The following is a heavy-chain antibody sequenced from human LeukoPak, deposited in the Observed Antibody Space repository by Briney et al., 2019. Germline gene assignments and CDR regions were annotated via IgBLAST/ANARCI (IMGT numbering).Heavy chain of an antibody. CDR3: ARHMGLGYTYFYPYSDY. D-gene: IGHD1-1*01. V-gene: IGHV4-59*08. CDR2: IYYSGST. J-gene: IGHJ4*01. CDR1: GGSISIYY. Sequence: SETLSLTCTVSGGSISIYYWSWIRQPPGKGLEWIGYIYYSGSTNYNPSLKSRVTISVDTSKNQFSLKLSSVTAADTAVYYCARHMGLGYTYFYPYSDYWGQGTLVTVSS.